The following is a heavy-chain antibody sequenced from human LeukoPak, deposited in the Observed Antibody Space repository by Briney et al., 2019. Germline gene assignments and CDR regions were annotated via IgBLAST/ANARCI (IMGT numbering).Heavy chain of an antibody. D-gene: IGHD6-19*01. CDR3: AREGKLTGYFGGLGFNY. J-gene: IGHJ4*02. CDR2: IDYSGNT. Sequence: SETLSLTCTVSGGSISSYYWSWIRQAPGKGLEWIANIDYSGNTIYNPALKSRVTMSVDTSKNQFSLNLTSVTAADTAVYYCAREGKLTGYFGGLGFNYWGQGILVTVSS. V-gene: IGHV4-59*01. CDR1: GGSISSYY.